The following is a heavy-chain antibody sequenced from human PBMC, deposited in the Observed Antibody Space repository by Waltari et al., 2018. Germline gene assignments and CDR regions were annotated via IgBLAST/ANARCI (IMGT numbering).Heavy chain of an antibody. CDR3: AKDEAINTFLAHSYNWFDP. J-gene: IGHJ5*02. Sequence: QVQLLESGGGVVQPGRSLRLSCAASGFTFSSYTMPWVRQAPGKGPEWVALIWFDGNTKYYSDSVKGRFTISRDNSKSTLYLQMNSLRSEDTAVYYCAKDEAINTFLAHSYNWFDPWGQGTLVTVSS. V-gene: IGHV3-30*01. CDR1: GFTFSSYT. CDR2: IWFDGNTK. D-gene: IGHD3-16*01.